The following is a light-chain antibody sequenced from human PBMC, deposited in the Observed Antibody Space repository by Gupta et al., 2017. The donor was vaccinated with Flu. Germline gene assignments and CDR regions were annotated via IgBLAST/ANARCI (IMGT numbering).Light chain of an antibody. CDR1: QSGLIRSNNRNS. J-gene: IGKJ1*01. Sequence: DIVMTQSPDSLAVSLGERATISCRSSQSGLIRSNNRNSLAWYQQKPGQPPKLLIYWASTRESGVPDRSSRSGSGPDFTLTISSLQAAAVAVYSSQQYDTPPSTFRQGTKVEIK. CDR3: QQYDTPPST. V-gene: IGKV4-1*01. CDR2: WAS.